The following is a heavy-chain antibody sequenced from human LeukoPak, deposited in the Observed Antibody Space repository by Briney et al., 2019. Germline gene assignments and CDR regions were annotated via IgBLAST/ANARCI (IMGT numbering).Heavy chain of an antibody. CDR1: GGSISSGDYS. Sequence: SQTLSLTCTVSGGSISSGDYSWSWIRQPPGKGLEWIGYIYYSGSTYYNPSLKSRVTISVDTSKNQFSLKLSSVTAADTAVYYCARLITGYDFWSGYSDYYYYGMDVWGQGTTVTVSS. V-gene: IGHV4-30-4*01. CDR2: IYYSGST. D-gene: IGHD3-3*01. CDR3: ARLITGYDFWSGYSDYYYYGMDV. J-gene: IGHJ6*02.